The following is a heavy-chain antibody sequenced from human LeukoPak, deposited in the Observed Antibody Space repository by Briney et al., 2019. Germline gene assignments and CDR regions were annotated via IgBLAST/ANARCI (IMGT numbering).Heavy chain of an antibody. V-gene: IGHV4-31*11. J-gene: IGHJ4*02. CDR3: ARGRGHGYGVDY. CDR2: IQSSGST. Sequence: PSQTLSLTCDVSGDSISTGASYWSWIRQHPGKGLEFIGFIQSSGSTLYNPSLNTRVAISVDTSKNQFSLNLNSVTDPDAAVYYCARGRGHGYGVDYWGQGTLVTVSS. CDR1: GDSISTGASY. D-gene: IGHD4/OR15-4a*01.